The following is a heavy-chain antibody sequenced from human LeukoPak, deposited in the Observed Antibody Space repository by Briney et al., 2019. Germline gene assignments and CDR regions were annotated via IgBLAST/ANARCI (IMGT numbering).Heavy chain of an antibody. D-gene: IGHD6-13*01. CDR2: IWYDGTSK. CDR1: GFSLSAYG. Sequence: PGGSLRLSCAASGFSLSAYGVHWVRQAPGKGLEWVAVIWYDGTSKDYADSVKGRFTFSRDNSKNTLYLQMNSLTVEDTAVYYCARSQGSSLIDYWGQRTLVTVSS. J-gene: IGHJ4*02. V-gene: IGHV3-33*01. CDR3: ARSQGSSLIDY.